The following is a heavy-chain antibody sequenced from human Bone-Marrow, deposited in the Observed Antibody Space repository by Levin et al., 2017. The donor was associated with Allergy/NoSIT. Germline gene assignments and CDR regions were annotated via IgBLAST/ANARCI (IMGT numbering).Heavy chain of an antibody. Sequence: SETLSLTCAVSGGSISSVDYSWSWIRQPPGKGLEWIGYIYHSGSTYYNPSLKSRVTISVDRSKNQFSLKLSSVTAADTAVYYCARAYSGYDYHYSYMDVRGKGTTVTVSS. CDR3: ARAYSGYDYHYSYMDV. CDR1: GGSISSVDYS. CDR2: IYHSGST. V-gene: IGHV4-30-2*01. J-gene: IGHJ6*03. D-gene: IGHD5-12*01.